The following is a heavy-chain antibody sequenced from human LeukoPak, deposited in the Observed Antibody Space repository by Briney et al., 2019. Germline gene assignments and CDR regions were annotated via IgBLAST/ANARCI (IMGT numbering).Heavy chain of an antibody. Sequence: RQAPGQGLEXMXXXNXNSGGTNYAQKFQGWVTMTRDTSISTAYMELSRLRSDDTAVYYCARVSIAGRFGYYYYYGMDVWGQGTTVTVSS. CDR3: ARVSIAGRFGYYYYYGMDV. J-gene: IGHJ6*02. CDR2: XNXNSGGT. V-gene: IGHV1-2*04. D-gene: IGHD6-6*01.